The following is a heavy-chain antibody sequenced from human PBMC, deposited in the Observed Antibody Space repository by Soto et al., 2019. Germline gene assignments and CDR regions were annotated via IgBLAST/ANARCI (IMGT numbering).Heavy chain of an antibody. Sequence: SETLSLTCSVSGGSISGSYWSWIRQSPGKGLEWLGYVYYTGSTNYSPSLRSRVSISVDTSKNEFSLRLSSVTAADTAVYFCARSVAVPGAHIDYWGQGTQVTVSS. CDR2: VYYTGST. D-gene: IGHD6-19*01. CDR1: GGSISGSY. V-gene: IGHV4-59*01. CDR3: ARSVAVPGAHIDY. J-gene: IGHJ4*02.